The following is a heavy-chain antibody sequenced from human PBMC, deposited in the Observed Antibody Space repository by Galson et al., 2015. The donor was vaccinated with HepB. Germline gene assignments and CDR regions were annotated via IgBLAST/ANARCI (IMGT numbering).Heavy chain of an antibody. J-gene: IGHJ6*02. D-gene: IGHD3-10*01. CDR2: ISYDGSNK. CDR3: AKVGASLSYYYYGMDV. CDR1: GFTFSSYG. V-gene: IGHV3-30*18. Sequence: SLRLSCAASGFTFSSYGMHWVRQAPGKGLEWVAVISYDGSNKYYADSVKGRFTISRDNSKNTLYLQMNSLRAEDTAVYYCAKVGASLSYYYYGMDVWGQGTTVTVSS.